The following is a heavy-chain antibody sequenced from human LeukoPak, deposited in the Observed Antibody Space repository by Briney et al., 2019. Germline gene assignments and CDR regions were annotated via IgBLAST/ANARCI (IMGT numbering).Heavy chain of an antibody. D-gene: IGHD1-14*01. Sequence: EASVKVSCKASGYTFTGYYMHWVRQAPGQGLEWMGGIIPIFGTANYAQKFQGRVTITADKSTSTAYMELSSLRSGDTAVYYCARDLHPGLTGYFDYWGQGTLVTVSS. V-gene: IGHV1-69*06. CDR3: ARDLHPGLTGYFDY. CDR2: IIPIFGTA. J-gene: IGHJ4*02. CDR1: GYTFTGYY.